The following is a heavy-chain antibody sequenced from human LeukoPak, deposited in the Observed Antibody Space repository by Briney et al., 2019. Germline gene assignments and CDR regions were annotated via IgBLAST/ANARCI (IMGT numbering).Heavy chain of an antibody. CDR1: GYTFTGYY. J-gene: IGHJ5*02. CDR3: ARGGQLVATQSDRNWFDP. Sequence: ASVKVSCKASGYTFTGYYMHWVRQAPGQGLEWMGWINPNSGGTNYAQKFQGRVTMTRDTSISTAYMELSRLRSDDTAVYYCARGGQLVATQSDRNWFDPWGQGTLVTVSS. CDR2: INPNSGGT. V-gene: IGHV1-2*02. D-gene: IGHD6-6*01.